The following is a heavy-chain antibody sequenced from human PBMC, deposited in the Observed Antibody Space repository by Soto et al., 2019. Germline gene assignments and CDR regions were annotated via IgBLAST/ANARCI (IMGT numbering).Heavy chain of an antibody. CDR3: ASTYYYDSSGYYYVGDY. CDR1: GGTFSSYA. D-gene: IGHD3-22*01. V-gene: IGHV1-69*06. J-gene: IGHJ4*02. Sequence: QVQLVQSGAEVKKPGSSVKVSCKASGGTFSSYAISWVRQAPGQGLEWMGGIIPIFGTANYAQKFQGRVTITADKSTSTAYMELSSLRSEDTAVYYCASTYYYDSSGYYYVGDYWGPGTLVTVSS. CDR2: IIPIFGTA.